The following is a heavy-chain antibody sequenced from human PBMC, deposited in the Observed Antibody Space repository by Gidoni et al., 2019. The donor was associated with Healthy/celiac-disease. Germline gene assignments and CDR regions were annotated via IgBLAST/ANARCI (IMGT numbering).Heavy chain of an antibody. D-gene: IGHD6-19*01. J-gene: IGHJ6*02. CDR1: GGSISSSRYY. V-gene: IGHV4-39*01. CDR2: IYYSGST. CDR3: AIAVAGTVGGYYYYYGMDV. Sequence: QLQLQESGPGLVKPSETLSLTCTGAGGSISSSRYYWGWIRPPPGKGLEWIGSIYYSGSTYYNPSLKSRVTISVDTSKNQFSLKLSSVTAADTAVYYCAIAVAGTVGGYYYYYGMDVWGQGTTVTVSS.